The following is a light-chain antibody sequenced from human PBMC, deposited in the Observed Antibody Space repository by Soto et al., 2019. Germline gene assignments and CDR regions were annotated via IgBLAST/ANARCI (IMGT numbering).Light chain of an antibody. CDR3: LQHNIYPWT. CDR2: AAS. J-gene: IGKJ1*01. CDR1: QGIRYD. V-gene: IGKV1-17*01. Sequence: DIQMTHSPSSLSASVGDRVTITCRASQGIRYDLAWYQQKPGKAPKRLIYAASSLHSGVPSRFSGSGSGSEFTLTISSLQPEDFATYYCLQHNIYPWTFGQGTKVEIK.